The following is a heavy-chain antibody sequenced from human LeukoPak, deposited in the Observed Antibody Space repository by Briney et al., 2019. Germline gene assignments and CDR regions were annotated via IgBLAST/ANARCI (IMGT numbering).Heavy chain of an antibody. CDR1: GYTFTSYD. J-gene: IGHJ5*02. CDR2: MNPNSGNT. Sequence: ASVKVSCKASGYTFTSYDINWVRQATGHGLEWMGWMNPNSGNTGYAQKFQGRVTITRNTSISTAYMELSSLRSEDTAVYYCARGGSAIAAAGRQDWFDPWGQGTLVTVSS. CDR3: ARGGSAIAAAGRQDWFDP. V-gene: IGHV1-8*03. D-gene: IGHD6-13*01.